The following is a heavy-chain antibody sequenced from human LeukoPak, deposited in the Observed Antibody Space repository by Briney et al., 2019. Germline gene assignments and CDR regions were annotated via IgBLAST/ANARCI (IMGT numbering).Heavy chain of an antibody. CDR2: ISGSGGST. CDR1: GFTFSSYA. V-gene: IGHV3-23*01. D-gene: IGHD6-13*01. Sequence: GGSLRLSCAASGFTFSSYAMSWVRQAPGKGLVWVSAISGSGGSTYYADSVKGRFTISRDNSKNTLYLQMNSLRAEDTAVYYCAKPPYSSSWYYFDYWGQGTLVTVSS. J-gene: IGHJ4*02. CDR3: AKPPYSSSWYYFDY.